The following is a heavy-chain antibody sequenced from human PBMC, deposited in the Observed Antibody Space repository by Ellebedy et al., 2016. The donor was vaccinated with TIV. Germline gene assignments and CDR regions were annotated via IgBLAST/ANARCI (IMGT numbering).Heavy chain of an antibody. J-gene: IGHJ4*02. CDR2: ISYDGSTE. CDR1: GFTFSNYG. Sequence: GESLKISCAASGFTFSNYGMHWVRQAPGKGLEWVAVISYDGSTEYYADSVKGRFTISRDNSKNTLYLQMNSLRPEDTAIYYCAKVNTTMVTVFSYIENWGQGTLVTVSS. V-gene: IGHV3-30*18. D-gene: IGHD5-18*01. CDR3: AKVNTTMVTVFSYIEN.